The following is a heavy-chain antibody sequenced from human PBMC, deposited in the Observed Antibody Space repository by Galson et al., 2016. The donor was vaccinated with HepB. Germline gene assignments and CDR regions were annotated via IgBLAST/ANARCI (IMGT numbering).Heavy chain of an antibody. Sequence: ETLSLTCNVSGDSVSGTNYYWGWIRQPPGRGLEWIGSIYYTGSTNYSPSLESRVTISVDTSKNHLSLSLSSVTAADTAVYYCATGIVVAGRMYYYYMDVWGKGTAVTVSS. D-gene: IGHD1-26*01. J-gene: IGHJ6*03. CDR1: GDSVSGTNYY. CDR3: ATGIVVAGRMYYYYMDV. V-gene: IGHV4-39*01. CDR2: IYYTGST.